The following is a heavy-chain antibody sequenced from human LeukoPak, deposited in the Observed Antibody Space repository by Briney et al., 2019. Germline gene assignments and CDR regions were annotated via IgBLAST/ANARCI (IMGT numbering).Heavy chain of an antibody. J-gene: IGHJ4*02. Sequence: PGGSLRLSCAAAGFNFRSFGMHWVRQAPGKGLEWVALIGHDGSNEFEAESVKGRFTVSRDNSMNIVYLQMNSLRVDDTAFYYCARGAKELDSWGQGTLVTVSS. CDR2: IGHDGSNE. CDR1: GFNFRSFG. V-gene: IGHV3-33*03. D-gene: IGHD4/OR15-4a*01. CDR3: ARGAKELDS.